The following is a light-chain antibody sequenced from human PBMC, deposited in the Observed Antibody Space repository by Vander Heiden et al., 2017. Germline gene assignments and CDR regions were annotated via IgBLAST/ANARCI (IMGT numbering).Light chain of an antibody. CDR3: QQSYSTPIT. V-gene: IGKV1-39*01. J-gene: IGKJ5*01. CDR1: QSITYF. Sequence: DIQMTHSPSSLSASVGDRVTITCRASQSITYFLNWYQQKPGKAPKLFIYSASSLQTGVPSRFSGSGSGTDFTLTINSLQPEDFATYHCQQSYSTPITFGQGTRLEIK. CDR2: SAS.